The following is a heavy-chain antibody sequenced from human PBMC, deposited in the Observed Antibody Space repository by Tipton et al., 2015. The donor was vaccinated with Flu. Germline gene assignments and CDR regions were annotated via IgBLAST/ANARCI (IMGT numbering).Heavy chain of an antibody. V-gene: IGHV4-59*01. CDR2: IYYNGST. CDR3: ARDQTYYYGSSDAFDI. Sequence: GLVKPSETLSLTCSVSGDSMRSYYWSWIRQPPGKGLEWIGTIYYNGSTDYNPSLSSRPTISVDMSKNQFSLKLTSVTAADTAVYYCARDQTYYYGSSDAFDIWGQGTMVTVSS. D-gene: IGHD3-10*01. CDR1: GDSMRSYY. J-gene: IGHJ3*02.